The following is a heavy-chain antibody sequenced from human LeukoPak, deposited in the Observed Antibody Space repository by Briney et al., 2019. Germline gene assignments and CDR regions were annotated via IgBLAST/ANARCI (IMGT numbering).Heavy chain of an antibody. J-gene: IGHJ4*02. D-gene: IGHD3-16*02. CDR1: GFTFSSYS. V-gene: IGHV3-21*01. CDR3: ARAAAMITFGGVIVIPEPFDY. Sequence: GGSLRLSCAASGFTFSSYSMNWVRQAPGKGLEWVSSISNSSSYIYYADSVKGRFTISRDNAKNSLYLQMNSLRAEDTAVYYCARAAAMITFGGVIVIPEPFDYWGQGTLVTVSS. CDR2: ISNSSSYI.